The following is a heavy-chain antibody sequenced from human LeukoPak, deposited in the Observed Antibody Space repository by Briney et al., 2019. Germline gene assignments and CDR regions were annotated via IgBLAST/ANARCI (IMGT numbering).Heavy chain of an antibody. Sequence: SETLSLTCSVSGYSISSVHFWGWVRQPPGKGLEWIGSVSQSGGTYYNPSLKSRVTISVDRSKNQFSLKLSSVTAADTAVYYCASGDTVITTYWGQGTLVTVSS. V-gene: IGHV4-38-2*02. CDR3: ASGDTVITTY. CDR2: VSQSGGT. D-gene: IGHD4-23*01. CDR1: GYSISSVHF. J-gene: IGHJ4*02.